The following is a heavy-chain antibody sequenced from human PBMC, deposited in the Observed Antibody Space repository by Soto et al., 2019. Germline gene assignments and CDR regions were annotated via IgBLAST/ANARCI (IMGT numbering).Heavy chain of an antibody. CDR3: ATYSSPFDY. Sequence: EVQLMESGGGLVQPGGSLRLSCAASEFSFSSYALNWVRQAPGKGLEWVSAISATGTTTYYADFVKGWFTISRDNSKRTLFLQMDSLSPEDTAVYYWATYSSPFDYWGQGTLVTVSS. CDR1: EFSFSSYA. CDR2: ISATGTTT. V-gene: IGHV3-23*01. D-gene: IGHD6-13*01. J-gene: IGHJ4*02.